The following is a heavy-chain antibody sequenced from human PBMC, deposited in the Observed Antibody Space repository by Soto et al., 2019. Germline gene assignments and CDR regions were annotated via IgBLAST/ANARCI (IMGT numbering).Heavy chain of an antibody. CDR1: GGSINNYY. V-gene: IGHV4-59*01. J-gene: IGHJ5*02. CDR2: IYYSGST. CDR3: ARLTPRIPAAAGWFDP. Sequence: QVQLQESGPGLVKPSETLSLTCTVSGGSINNYYWSWIRQPPGKGLECIGYIYYSGSTNYNPSLKSRVTISLDTSNNQLSLKLSSVTAADTAVYFCARLTPRIPAAAGWFDPWGQGTLVSVSS. D-gene: IGHD2-2*01.